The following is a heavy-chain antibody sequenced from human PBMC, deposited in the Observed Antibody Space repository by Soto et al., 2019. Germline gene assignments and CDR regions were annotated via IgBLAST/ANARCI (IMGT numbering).Heavy chain of an antibody. V-gene: IGHV3-9*01. J-gene: IGHJ6*02. Sequence: PGGSLRLSCAASGFTFDDYAMHWVRQAPGKGLEWVSGISANGRRIGYADSVKGRFTISRDNAKNSLHLQMNSLRPEDTALYYCTKDTYAGYCDNTTCSGGAMAVSGQGTRVTVSS. CDR2: ISANGRRI. CDR1: GFTFDDYA. D-gene: IGHD2-2*01. CDR3: TKDTYAGYCDNTTCSGGAMAV.